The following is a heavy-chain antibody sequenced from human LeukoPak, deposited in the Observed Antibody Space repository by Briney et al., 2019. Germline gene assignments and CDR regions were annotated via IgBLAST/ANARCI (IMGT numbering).Heavy chain of an antibody. D-gene: IGHD1-26*01. CDR1: GFTFYSYA. CDR2: ISGSGGST. J-gene: IGHJ2*01. V-gene: IGHV3-23*01. Sequence: PGGSLRLSCAASGFTFYSYAMSWVRQAPGKGLEWVSTISGSGGSTYYADSVKGRFTISRDSFRNTLFLHMNTLRAEDTAIYYCAKDRTVGASYWYFDLWGRGTLVTVSS. CDR3: AKDRTVGASYWYFDL.